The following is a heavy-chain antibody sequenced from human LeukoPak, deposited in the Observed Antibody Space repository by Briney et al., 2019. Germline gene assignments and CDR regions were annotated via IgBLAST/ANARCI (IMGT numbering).Heavy chain of an antibody. Sequence: GGSLRLSCAASGFPLSSYAISRVPQAPGKGLEWVLAISGSGGSTYYAASVKGRFTISIDNPKNTLYLQMNSLRADDTAVYYCAKDRGQLPTTRQMHFDDWGQGTLVTVSS. CDR2: ISGSGGST. D-gene: IGHD2-2*01. J-gene: IGHJ4*02. CDR3: AKDRGQLPTTRQMHFDD. V-gene: IGHV3-23*01. CDR1: GFPLSSYA.